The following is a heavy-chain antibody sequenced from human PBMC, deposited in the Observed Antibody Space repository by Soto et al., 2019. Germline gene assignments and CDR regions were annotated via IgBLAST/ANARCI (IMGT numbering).Heavy chain of an antibody. D-gene: IGHD1-1*01. CDR3: ARDNVSTGTTWYYYYYYGMDV. V-gene: IGHV3-33*01. CDR2: IWYDGSNK. CDR1: GFTFSSYG. Sequence: GGSLRLSCAASGFTFSSYGMHWVRQAPGKGLEWVAVIWYDGSNKYYADSVKGRFTISRDNSKNTLYLQMNSLRAEDTAVYYCARDNVSTGTTWYYYYYYGMDVWGQGTTVTVSS. J-gene: IGHJ6*02.